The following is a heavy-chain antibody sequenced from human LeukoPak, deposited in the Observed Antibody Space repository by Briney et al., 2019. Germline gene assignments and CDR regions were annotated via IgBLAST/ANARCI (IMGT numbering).Heavy chain of an antibody. Sequence: GESLRLSCAASGFTFSSYEMNWVRQAPGKGLEWVSYISSSGSTIYYADSVKGRFTISRDNAKNSLYLQMNSLRAEDTAVYYCAELGITMIGSVWGKGTTVTISS. V-gene: IGHV3-48*03. CDR3: AELGITMIGSV. CDR1: GFTFSSYE. D-gene: IGHD3-10*02. J-gene: IGHJ6*04. CDR2: ISSSGSTI.